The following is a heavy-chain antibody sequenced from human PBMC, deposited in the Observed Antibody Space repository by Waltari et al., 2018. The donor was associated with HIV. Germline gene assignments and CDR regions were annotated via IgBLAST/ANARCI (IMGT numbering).Heavy chain of an antibody. CDR2: IHSTSST. CDR1: GGSITSYL. J-gene: IGHJ4*02. V-gene: IGHV4-59*07. CDR3: ARGIFGGNPGY. Sequence: QLQPRESGPGLAKPLDTLAPNCSHSGGSITSYLWSWYRQPPGKGLGWSGYIHSTSSTNYNPSLKSRVTISVDTSKTVFSLQLNSVTAADTAIYYCARGIFGGNPGYWGRGTLITVS. D-gene: IGHD2-15*01.